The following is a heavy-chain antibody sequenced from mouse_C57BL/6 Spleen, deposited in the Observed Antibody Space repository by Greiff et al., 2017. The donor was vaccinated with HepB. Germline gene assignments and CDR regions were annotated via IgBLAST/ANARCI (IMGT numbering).Heavy chain of an antibody. V-gene: IGHV1-82*01. CDR1: GYAFSSSW. CDR2: IYPGDGDT. CDR3: ARLQLGFAY. J-gene: IGHJ3*01. D-gene: IGHD3-1*01. Sequence: QVQLQQSGPELVKPGASVKISCKASGYAFSSSWMNWVKQRPGKGLEWIGRIYPGDGDTNYNGKFKGKATLTADKSSSTAYMQLSSLTSEDSAVYFCARLQLGFAYWGQGTLVTVSA.